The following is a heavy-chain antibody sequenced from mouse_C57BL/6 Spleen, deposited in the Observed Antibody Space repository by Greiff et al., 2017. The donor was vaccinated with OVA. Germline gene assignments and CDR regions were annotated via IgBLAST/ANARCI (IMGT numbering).Heavy chain of an antibody. D-gene: IGHD1-1*01. CDR1: GYTFTSYW. Sequence: VQLQQSGTVLARPGASVKMSCKTSGYTFTSYWMHWVKQRPGQGLEWIGAIYPGNSDTSYNQKFKGKGKLTAVTSASTAYMELSSLTNEDSAVYYCTRGSSPAWFAYWGQGTLVTVSA. V-gene: IGHV1-5*01. CDR3: TRGSSPAWFAY. J-gene: IGHJ3*01. CDR2: IYPGNSDT.